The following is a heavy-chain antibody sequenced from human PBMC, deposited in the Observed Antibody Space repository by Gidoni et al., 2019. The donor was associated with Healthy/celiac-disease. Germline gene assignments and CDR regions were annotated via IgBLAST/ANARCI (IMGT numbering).Heavy chain of an antibody. CDR2: ISSSSSTI. D-gene: IGHD2-21*02. V-gene: IGHV3-48*02. CDR3: AREVEGGDCYLDY. J-gene: IGHJ4*02. CDR1: GFTFSSYS. Sequence: EVQLVESGGGLVQPGGSLRLSCAASGFTFSSYSMNWVRQAPGKGREWVSYISSSSSTIYYADSVKGRFTISRDNAKNSLYLQMNSLRDEDTAVYYCAREVEGGDCYLDYWGQGTLVTVSS.